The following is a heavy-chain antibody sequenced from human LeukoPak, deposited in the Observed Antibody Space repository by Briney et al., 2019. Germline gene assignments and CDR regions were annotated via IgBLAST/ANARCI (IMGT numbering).Heavy chain of an antibody. CDR2: ISTSGSI. D-gene: IGHD2-2*01. J-gene: IGHJ4*02. V-gene: IGHV4-4*07. Sequence: SGTLSLTCTVSGGSITSYSWNWIRQPAGKGLEWIGRISTSGSINYNSSLKSRVTLTIVTSKNQFSLNLTSVTAADTAVYYCARTVVPAAPFDSWGQGALLTVSS. CDR1: GGSITSYS. CDR3: ARTVVPAAPFDS.